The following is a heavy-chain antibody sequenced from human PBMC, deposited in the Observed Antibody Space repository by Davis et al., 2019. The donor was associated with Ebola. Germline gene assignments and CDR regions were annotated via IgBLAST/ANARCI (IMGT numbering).Heavy chain of an antibody. D-gene: IGHD2-2*01. J-gene: IGHJ4*02. V-gene: IGHV4-59*12. CDR3: ATSHQIRGKDCFDY. CDR1: GDSISRYY. Sequence: PSETLSLTCTVSGDSISRYYLNWIRQAPGKTLEWIGYVYYGQAIYNPSLKSRVTIFSDTSKNSFSLRLTSVTAADTAIYYCATSHQIRGKDCFDYWDQGNLVIVSS. CDR2: VYYGQA.